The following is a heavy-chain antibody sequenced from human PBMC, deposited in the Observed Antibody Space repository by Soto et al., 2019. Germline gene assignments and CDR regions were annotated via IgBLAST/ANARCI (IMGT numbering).Heavy chain of an antibody. CDR1: GFTFGSHG. Sequence: QVQLVESGGVLVQPGGSLRLTCVASGFTFGSHGMHWVRQAPGKGLEWVAVISYDETNEHYVDSVKGRFTISRDNSKSILYLQMNRLRPEDTAVYKCAKDLRTTISDYGMDVWGQGTTVTVSS. J-gene: IGHJ6*02. V-gene: IGHV3-30*18. CDR3: AKDLRTTISDYGMDV. CDR2: ISYDETNE.